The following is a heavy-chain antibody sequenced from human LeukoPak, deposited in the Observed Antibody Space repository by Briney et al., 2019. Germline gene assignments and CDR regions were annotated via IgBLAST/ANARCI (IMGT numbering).Heavy chain of an antibody. CDR1: GSTFSSYA. CDR2: ISSNGGST. V-gene: IGHV3-64*01. Sequence: PGGSLRLSCAASGSTFSSYAMHWVRQAPGKGLEYVSAISSNGGSTYYANSVKGRFTISRDNAKNSLYLQMNSLRAEDTALYYCARGAYCGGDCSWWYFDYWGQGTLVTVSS. CDR3: ARGAYCGGDCSWWYFDY. J-gene: IGHJ4*02. D-gene: IGHD2-21*02.